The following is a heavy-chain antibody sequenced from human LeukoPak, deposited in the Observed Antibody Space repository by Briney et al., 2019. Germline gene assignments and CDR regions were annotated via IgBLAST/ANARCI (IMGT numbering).Heavy chain of an antibody. Sequence: GGSLRLSCAVSGITLSNYGMSWVRQAPGKGLEWVAGISDSGGRTNYADSVEGRFTISRDNPKNTLYLQMNSLRAEDTAVYFCAKRGVVIRVILVGFHKEAYYFDSWGQGALVTASS. CDR3: AKRGVVIRVILVGFHKEAYYFDS. CDR1: GITLSNYG. V-gene: IGHV3-23*01. CDR2: ISDSGGRT. D-gene: IGHD3-22*01. J-gene: IGHJ4*02.